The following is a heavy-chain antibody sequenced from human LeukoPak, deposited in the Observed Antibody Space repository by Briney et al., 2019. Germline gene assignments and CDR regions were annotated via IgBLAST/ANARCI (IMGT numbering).Heavy chain of an antibody. V-gene: IGHV1-2*02. CDR1: GYIFTSNG. Sequence: GASVEVSCKASGYIFTSNGINWVRQAPGQGLEWMGWINPNSGGTNYAQKFQGRVTMTRDTSISTAYMELSRLRSDDTAVYYCAGVRLLWFGELSFDYWGQGTLVTVSS. J-gene: IGHJ4*02. D-gene: IGHD3-10*01. CDR2: INPNSGGT. CDR3: AGVRLLWFGELSFDY.